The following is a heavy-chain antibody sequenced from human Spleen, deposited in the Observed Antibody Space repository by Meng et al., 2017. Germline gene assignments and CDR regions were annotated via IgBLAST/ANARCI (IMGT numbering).Heavy chain of an antibody. CDR3: ARGCYYDSTVYFDY. J-gene: IGHJ4*02. CDR1: GGSISSTNYY. CDR2: INHSGST. Sequence: SETLSLTCTVSGGSISSTNYYWGWIRQPPGKGLEWIGEINHSGSTNYNPSLKSRVTISVDTSKNQFSLKLSSVTAADTAVYYCARGCYYDSTVYFDYWGQGTLVTVSS. D-gene: IGHD3-22*01. V-gene: IGHV4-39*07.